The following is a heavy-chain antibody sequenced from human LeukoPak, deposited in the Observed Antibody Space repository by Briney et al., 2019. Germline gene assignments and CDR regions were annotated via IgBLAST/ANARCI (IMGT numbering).Heavy chain of an antibody. D-gene: IGHD3-9*01. J-gene: IGHJ4*02. CDR2: IRSKANSYAT. Sequence: GGSLRLSCAASGFTFSGSAMHWVRQASGKGLEWVGRIRSKANSYATAYAASVKGRFTISRDDSKNTAYLQMNSRKTEDTAVYYCTRRYDILTGPPDYWGQGTLVTVSS. CDR1: GFTFSGSA. CDR3: TRRYDILTGPPDY. V-gene: IGHV3-73*01.